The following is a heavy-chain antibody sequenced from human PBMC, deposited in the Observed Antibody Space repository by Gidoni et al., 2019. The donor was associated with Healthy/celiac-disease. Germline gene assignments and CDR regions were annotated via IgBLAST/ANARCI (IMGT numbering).Heavy chain of an antibody. CDR2: INPNSGGT. Sequence: QFQLVQSGAVVKKPGASVKVSCRASGYTFTAHYTPWVRQAPGQGLEWMGWINPNSGGTNYAHKFQGRVTMTRDTSISTAYMELSRLRSDDTAVYYCARQKGYCSSTGCANWFDPWGPGTLVTVSS. CDR3: ARQKGYCSSTGCANWFDP. V-gene: IGHV1-2*07. CDR1: GYTFTAHY. J-gene: IGHJ5*02. D-gene: IGHD2-2*01.